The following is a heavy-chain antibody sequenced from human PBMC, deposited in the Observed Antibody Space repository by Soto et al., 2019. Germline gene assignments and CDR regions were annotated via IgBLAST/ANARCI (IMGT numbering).Heavy chain of an antibody. CDR2: INPFDGSR. D-gene: IGHD2-8*01. CDR1: GYIFTSYY. CDR3: SRVYPGETSYFDR. V-gene: IGHV1-46*03. Sequence: ASVKVSCKASGYIFTSYYIHWVRQAPGQGLEWMGWINPFDGSRMFAQSFQGRVTMTRDTSTSTVYMEVSSLISEEKAVYYCSRVYPGETSYFDRWG. J-gene: IGHJ4*01.